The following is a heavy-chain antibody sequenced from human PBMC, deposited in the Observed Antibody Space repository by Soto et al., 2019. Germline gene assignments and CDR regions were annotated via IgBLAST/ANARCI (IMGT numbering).Heavy chain of an antibody. Sequence: QVQLVQSGAEVKKPGSSVKVSCKASGGTFSSYVISWVRQAPGQGLEWMGGIIPIFGTANYAQKFQGRVTITADESTSTAYMELSSLRSEDTAVYYCASTGTTGGYYYYGMDVWGQGTTVTVSS. V-gene: IGHV1-69*01. CDR1: GGTFSSYV. D-gene: IGHD1-7*01. J-gene: IGHJ6*02. CDR3: ASTGTTGGYYYYGMDV. CDR2: IIPIFGTA.